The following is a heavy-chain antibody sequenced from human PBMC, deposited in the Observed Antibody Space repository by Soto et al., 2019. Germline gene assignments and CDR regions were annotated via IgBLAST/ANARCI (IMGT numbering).Heavy chain of an antibody. CDR2: ISSNGGST. J-gene: IGHJ4*02. Sequence: EVQLVESGGGLVQPGGSLRLSCAASGFTFSSYAMHWVRQAPGKGLEYVSAISSNGGSTYYANSGKGRFPISRDKSRTTLYLQMGRLRAEAMAVYYCAREGYCSSTSCYSFDYLGQGTLVTVSS. CDR1: GFTFSSYA. V-gene: IGHV3-64*01. CDR3: AREGYCSSTSCYSFDY. D-gene: IGHD2-2*01.